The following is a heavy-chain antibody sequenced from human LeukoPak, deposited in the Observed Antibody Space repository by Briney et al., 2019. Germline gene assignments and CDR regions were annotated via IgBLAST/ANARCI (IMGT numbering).Heavy chain of an antibody. CDR1: GFTFSSYG. D-gene: IGHD6-13*01. V-gene: IGHV3-30*02. CDR2: IRYDGSNK. J-gene: IGHJ4*02. Sequence: GGSLRLSCAASGFTFSSYGMHWVRQAPGKGLEGVAFIRYDGSNKYYADSVKGRFTISRDNSKNTLYLQMNSLRAEDTAVYYCASWYYFDYWGQGTLVTVSS. CDR3: ASWYYFDY.